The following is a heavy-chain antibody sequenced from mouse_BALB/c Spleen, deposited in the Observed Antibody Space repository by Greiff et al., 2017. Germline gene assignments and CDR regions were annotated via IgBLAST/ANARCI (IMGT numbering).Heavy chain of an antibody. CDR3: ARNMGGNYDYYAMDY. CDR1: GFSLTSYG. CDR2: IWRGGST. D-gene: IGHD2-1*01. V-gene: IGHV2-2*02. Sequence: QVQLQQSGPGLVQPSQSLSITCTVSGFSLTSYGVHWVRQSPGKGLEWLGVIWRGGSTDYNAAFISRLSISKDNSKSQVFFKMNSLQANDTAIYYCARNMGGNYDYYAMDYWGQGTSVTVSS. J-gene: IGHJ4*01.